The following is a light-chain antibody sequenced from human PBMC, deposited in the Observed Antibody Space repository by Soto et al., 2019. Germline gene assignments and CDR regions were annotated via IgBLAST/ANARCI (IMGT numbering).Light chain of an antibody. CDR2: GAS. CDR1: QSFTSTS. CDR3: QQRSNWPPEWT. J-gene: IGKJ1*01. V-gene: IGKV3D-20*02. Sequence: EIVLTQSPGTLSLSPGERATLSCRASQSFTSTSLAWYQQKPGQAPRLLISGASRRAAGIPDRFSGSGSGTDFTLTISRLESEDIAVYYCQQRSNWPPEWTFGQGTKVEIK.